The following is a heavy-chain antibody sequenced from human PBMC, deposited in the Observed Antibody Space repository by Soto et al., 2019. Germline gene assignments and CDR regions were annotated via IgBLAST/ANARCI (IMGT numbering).Heavy chain of an antibody. CDR1: EFTFSTYA. D-gene: IGHD5-12*01. Sequence: GGPLRLPCAASEFTFSTYARHRVSQAKGKGLEWVAVISYDGSNKYYVDSVKGRFTISRDNSRNTLHLQMNSLRAEDTAFYYCAKGLYCGYESPIDYWGQGTLVTVSS. V-gene: IGHV3-30*04. CDR3: AKGLYCGYESPIDY. J-gene: IGHJ4*02. CDR2: ISYDGSNK.